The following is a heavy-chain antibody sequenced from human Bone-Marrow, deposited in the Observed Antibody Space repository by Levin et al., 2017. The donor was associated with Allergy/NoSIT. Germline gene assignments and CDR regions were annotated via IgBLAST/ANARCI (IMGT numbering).Heavy chain of an antibody. CDR3: ARDGGVQVGGDY. V-gene: IGHV3-66*01. Sequence: GESLKISCVASGFTVSSNYMRWVRQAPGKGLEWVSLIYSEGTTDYADSVKGRFTISRDKSKNTLYLQMNSLRVEETAVYYCARDGGVQVGGDYVGQGTLVTVSS. CDR1: GFTVSSNY. D-gene: IGHD2-8*02. J-gene: IGHJ4*02. CDR2: IYSEGTT.